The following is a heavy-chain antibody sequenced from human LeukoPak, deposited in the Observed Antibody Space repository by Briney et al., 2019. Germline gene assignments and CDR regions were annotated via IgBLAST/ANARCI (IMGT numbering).Heavy chain of an antibody. CDR3: AREFGVVVAAYHAFDI. D-gene: IGHD2-15*01. J-gene: IGHJ3*02. CDR1: GFTFSSYS. Sequence: GGSLRLSCAASGFTFSSYSMNWVRQAPGKGLEWVSSISSSSSYIYCADSVKGRFTISRDNAKNSLYLQMNSLRAEDTAVYYCAREFGVVVAAYHAFDIWGQGTMVTVSS. V-gene: IGHV3-21*01. CDR2: ISSSSSYI.